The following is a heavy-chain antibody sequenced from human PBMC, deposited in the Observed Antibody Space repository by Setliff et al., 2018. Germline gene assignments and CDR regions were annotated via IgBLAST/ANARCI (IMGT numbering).Heavy chain of an antibody. D-gene: IGHD3-22*01. CDR1: GYAFTGYY. Sequence: ASVKVSCKASGYAFTGYYMHWVRQAPGQGLEWMGIIDPSGDYTNYARQFQGRVTIITDESTSTAFMQLSSLRSEDTAVYYCVREGVDSRSSTDYRYYMDVWGKGTTVTVSS. CDR2: IDPSGDYT. V-gene: IGHV1-46*01. CDR3: VREGVDSRSSTDYRYYMDV. J-gene: IGHJ6*03.